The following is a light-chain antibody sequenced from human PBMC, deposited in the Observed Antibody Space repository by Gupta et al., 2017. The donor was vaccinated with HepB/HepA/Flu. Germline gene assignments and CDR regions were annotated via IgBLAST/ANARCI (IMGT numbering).Light chain of an antibody. V-gene: IGLV2-14*03. CDR2: DVT. CDR3: SAYTRSSILV. CDR1: SSDVGANDY. J-gene: IGLJ2*01. Sequence: QSALSQPASVSGSPCLSITISCTGTSSDVGANDYVSWYQQHPGKATRLMVYDVTNRPSGVSNRFPGSKTGNTASLTISGLQAEDEADYYCSAYTRSSILVFGGGTKLTLL.